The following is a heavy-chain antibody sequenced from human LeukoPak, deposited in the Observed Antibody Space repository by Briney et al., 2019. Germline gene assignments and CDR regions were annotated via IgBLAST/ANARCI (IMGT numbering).Heavy chain of an antibody. Sequence: TGGSLRLSCAASGFTFSSYSMNWVRQAPGKGLEWVSSISSSSSYIYYADSVKGRFTISRDNAKNSLYLQMNSLRTEDTAVYYCAKDLGTGIAAAGTFDYWGQGTLVTVSS. D-gene: IGHD6-13*01. CDR3: AKDLGTGIAAAGTFDY. J-gene: IGHJ4*02. CDR2: ISSSSSYI. V-gene: IGHV3-21*01. CDR1: GFTFSSYS.